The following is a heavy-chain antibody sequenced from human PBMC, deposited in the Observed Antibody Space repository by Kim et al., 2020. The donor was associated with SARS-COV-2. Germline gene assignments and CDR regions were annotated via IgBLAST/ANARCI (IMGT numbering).Heavy chain of an antibody. Sequence: ASVKVSCKPSGYSFTSHGISWVRQAPGQGLEWMGRISAYSGNTDYAWKLQGRLTMTTDASTTTVFMELRRLRSDDTGVYYCARDVEYRQDYWGQGTLVTVSS. V-gene: IGHV1-18*01. CDR1: GYSFTSHG. J-gene: IGHJ4*02. D-gene: IGHD3-3*01. CDR3: ARDVEYRQDY. CDR2: ISAYSGNT.